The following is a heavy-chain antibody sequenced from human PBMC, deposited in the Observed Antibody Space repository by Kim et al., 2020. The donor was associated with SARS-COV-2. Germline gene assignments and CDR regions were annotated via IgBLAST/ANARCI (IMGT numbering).Heavy chain of an antibody. CDR3: AKDISRNYYDNSEGAFDI. J-gene: IGHJ3*02. D-gene: IGHD3-22*01. V-gene: IGHV3-9*01. Sequence: KGRFTISRDNAENSLYLQMNSLRAEDTALYYCAKDISRNYYDNSEGAFDIWGQGTMVTVSS.